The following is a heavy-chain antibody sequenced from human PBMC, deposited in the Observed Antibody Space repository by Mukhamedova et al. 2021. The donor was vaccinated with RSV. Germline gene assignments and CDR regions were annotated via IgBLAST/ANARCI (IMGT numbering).Heavy chain of an antibody. CDR3: ARRDFGSTIDF. CDR2: ISPFNGKT. J-gene: IGHJ4*02. Sequence: LEWVGWISPFNGKTFYAQKFQGRVNMTTDTSTTTAYMEVRSLTSNDTAMYYCARRDFGSTIDFWGQGTLVTVSS. V-gene: IGHV1-18*01. D-gene: IGHD2-21*01.